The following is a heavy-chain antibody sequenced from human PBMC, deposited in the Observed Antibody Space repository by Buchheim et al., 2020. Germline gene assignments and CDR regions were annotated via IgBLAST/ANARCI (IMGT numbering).Heavy chain of an antibody. V-gene: IGHV3-48*04. CDR3: ARAGYCSGGSCYSGYYYYGMDV. CDR1: GFTFSSYS. Sequence: EVQLVESGGGLVQPGGSLRLSCAASGFTFSSYSMNWVRQAPGKGLEWVSYISSSSSTIYYADSVKGRFTISRDNAKNSLYLQMNSLSAEDTAVYYCARAGYCSGGSCYSGYYYYGMDVWGQGTT. J-gene: IGHJ6*02. D-gene: IGHD2-15*01. CDR2: ISSSSSTI.